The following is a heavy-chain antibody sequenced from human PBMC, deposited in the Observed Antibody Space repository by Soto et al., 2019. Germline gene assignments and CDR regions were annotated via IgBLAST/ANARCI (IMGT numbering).Heavy chain of an antibody. CDR2: LYYTGST. CDR1: GDSISSVAHY. V-gene: IGHV4-39*01. Sequence: SETLSLTYSVSGDSISSVAHYWAWVRQPPGKGLEWIGSLYYTGSTYYNPSLKSRAAISIDTSKNQFSLNLMSTTAADTAVYYCARHSTNKGWYYGWFDPWGHGTLVTVS. D-gene: IGHD6-19*01. CDR3: ARHSTNKGWYYGWFDP. J-gene: IGHJ5*02.